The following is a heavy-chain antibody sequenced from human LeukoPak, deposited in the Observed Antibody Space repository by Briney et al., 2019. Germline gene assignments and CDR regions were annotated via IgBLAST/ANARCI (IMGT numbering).Heavy chain of an antibody. Sequence: SETLSLTCTVSGGSISSYYWSWIRQPPGKGLEWVGSIYHRGSTYYNPSLTSRVTISLDRSKKKFSLKLTPVTAADTAVYFCARGAEYYAIWRGYAGYSDYWGQGISVTVSS. CDR1: GGSISSYY. J-gene: IGHJ4*02. V-gene: IGHV4-38-2*02. CDR2: IYHRGST. D-gene: IGHD3-3*01. CDR3: ARGAEYYAIWRGYAGYSDY.